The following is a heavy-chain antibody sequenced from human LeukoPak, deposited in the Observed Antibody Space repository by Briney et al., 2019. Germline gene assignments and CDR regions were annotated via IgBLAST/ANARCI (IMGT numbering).Heavy chain of an antibody. CDR1: GFTFSSYS. D-gene: IGHD7-27*01. J-gene: IGHJ4*02. CDR2: LNGRSENI. Sequence: GGSPRLSCAASGFTFSSYSMNWVRQAPGKGLEWVSYLNGRSENINYADSVKGRFTISRDNAKNSLYLEMNSLRDEDTAVYYCARDLNWGFDHWGQGTLVTVSS. CDR3: ARDLNWGFDH. V-gene: IGHV3-48*02.